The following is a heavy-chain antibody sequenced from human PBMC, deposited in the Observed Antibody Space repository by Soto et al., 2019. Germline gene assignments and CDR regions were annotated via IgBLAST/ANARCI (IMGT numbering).Heavy chain of an antibody. CDR1: GFTFSSFA. CDR2: ISSSSTTK. V-gene: IGHV3-48*02. Sequence: PGGSLRLSCAASGFTFSSFAMSWVRQAPGKGLEWVSYISSSSTTKYYTDSVKGRFTISRDNAKNSLYLQMNSLRDDDTAVYYCARENYFDYWGPGTLVTVSS. J-gene: IGHJ4*02. CDR3: ARENYFDY.